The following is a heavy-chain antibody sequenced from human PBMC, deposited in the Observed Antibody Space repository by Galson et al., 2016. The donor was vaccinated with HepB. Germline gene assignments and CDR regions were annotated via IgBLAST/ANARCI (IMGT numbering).Heavy chain of an antibody. D-gene: IGHD6-13*01. J-gene: IGHJ3*02. CDR1: GFTFSDAW. CDR3: IMGRRGSRDDAFEN. Sequence: SLRLSCAVSGFTFSDAWMTWIRQVSGKGLEWIGRVKDKTQGVATDYAAPVKDRFSISRDDSTNTLYLQMSSLQTEDTAVYYCIMGRRGSRDDAFENWGQGTLVTVSS. V-gene: IGHV3-15*01. CDR2: VKDKTQGVAT.